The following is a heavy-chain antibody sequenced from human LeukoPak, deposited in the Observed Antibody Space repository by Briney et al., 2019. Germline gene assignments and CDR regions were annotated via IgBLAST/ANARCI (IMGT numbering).Heavy chain of an antibody. V-gene: IGHV3-7*01. CDR1: GFTFSSYW. J-gene: IGHJ4*02. Sequence: QPGGSLRLSCAASGFTFSSYWMSWVRQAPGKGLEWVANIKQDGSEKYYVDSVKGRFTISRDNAKNSLYLQMNSLRAEDTAVYYCARDYHDSSGSPSDYWGQGTLVTVSS. CDR2: IKQDGSEK. CDR3: ARDYHDSSGSPSDY. D-gene: IGHD3-22*01.